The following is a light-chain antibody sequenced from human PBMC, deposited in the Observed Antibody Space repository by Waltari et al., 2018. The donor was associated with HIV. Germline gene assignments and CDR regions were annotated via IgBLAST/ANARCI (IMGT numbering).Light chain of an antibody. V-gene: IGLV1-40*01. J-gene: IGLJ2*01. CDR2: GNS. CDR3: QSYDSSLTVVI. Sequence: QSVLTQPPSVSGAPGQRVTISCTGSSSNIGAGYDVHWYQQVPGTAPKLLIFGNSNRPSGVPDRFSGSKYATSAALAITGLQAEDEADYYCQSYDSSLTVVIFGGGTKLTVL. CDR1: SSNIGAGYD.